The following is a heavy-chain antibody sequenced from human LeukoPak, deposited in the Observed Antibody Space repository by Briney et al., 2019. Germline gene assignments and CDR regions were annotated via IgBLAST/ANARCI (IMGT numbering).Heavy chain of an antibody. CDR1: GGTFSSYA. CDR3: ARGAYYYDSSGYYYYGMDV. D-gene: IGHD3-22*01. V-gene: IGHV1-69*04. Sequence: SVKVSCKASGGTFSSYAISWVRQAPGQGLEWMGRIIPIFGIANYAQKFQGRVTITADKSTRTAYMELSSLRSEDTAVYYCARGAYYYDSSGYYYYGMDVWGQGTTVTVSS. CDR2: IIPIFGIA. J-gene: IGHJ6*02.